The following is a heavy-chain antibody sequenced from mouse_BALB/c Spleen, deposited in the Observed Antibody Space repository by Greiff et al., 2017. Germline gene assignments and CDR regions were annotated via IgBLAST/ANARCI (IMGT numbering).Heavy chain of an antibody. Sequence: QVQLKESGPELVKPGASVKISCKASGYAFSSSWMNWVKQRPGQGLEWIGRIYPGDGDTNYNGKFKGKATLTADKSSSTAYMQLSSLTSVDSAVYFCARSEGYGAWFAYWGQGTLVTVSA. J-gene: IGHJ3*01. D-gene: IGHD2-2*01. CDR3: ARSEGYGAWFAY. V-gene: IGHV1-82*01. CDR1: GYAFSSSW. CDR2: IYPGDGDT.